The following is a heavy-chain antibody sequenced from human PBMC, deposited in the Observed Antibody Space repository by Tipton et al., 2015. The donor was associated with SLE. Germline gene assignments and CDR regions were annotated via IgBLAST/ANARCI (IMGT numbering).Heavy chain of an antibody. CDR1: RFTFTRHG. Sequence: SLRLSCAASRFTFTRHGMPWVRRAPGKGLEWVAVFWSDGVNKYYADSVKGRFTISRDNSKNTIYLQMDSLRAEDTAVYYFARDDDTSSHYSRFDYWGQGTLVTVSS. V-gene: IGHV3-33*01. CDR2: FWSDGVNK. J-gene: IGHJ4*02. D-gene: IGHD3-22*01. CDR3: ARDDDTSSHYSRFDY.